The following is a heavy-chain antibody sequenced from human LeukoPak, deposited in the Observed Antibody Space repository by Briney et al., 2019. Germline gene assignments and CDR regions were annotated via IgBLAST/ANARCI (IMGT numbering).Heavy chain of an antibody. Sequence: GASVKVSCKASGYIFTGYYMHWVRQAAGQGRERGGWINPNRGGTNYAQKSQGRVTITRDTSIRTAYMALSRLRSDDTAVYYCARDPNSSSSAFDYWGQGTLVTVSS. V-gene: IGHV1-2*02. D-gene: IGHD6-6*01. CDR3: ARDPNSSSSAFDY. J-gene: IGHJ4*02. CDR1: GYIFTGYY. CDR2: INPNRGGT.